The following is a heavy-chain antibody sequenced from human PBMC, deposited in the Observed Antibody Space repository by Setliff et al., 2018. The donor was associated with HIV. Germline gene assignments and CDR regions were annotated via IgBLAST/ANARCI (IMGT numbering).Heavy chain of an antibody. Sequence: RARASVKVSCKASGGTFSSYVISWVRQAPGQGPEWMGGIIPMYGVANYAQKFQGRVTITTDESTSTAYMELSSLRSEDTAVYYCALPYCGGGNCWSSASLPPAGWFDPWGQGTLVTVSS. CDR3: ALPYCGGGNCWSSASLPPAGWFDP. CDR1: GGTFSSYV. CDR2: IIPMYGVA. V-gene: IGHV1-69*05. J-gene: IGHJ5*02. D-gene: IGHD2-15*01.